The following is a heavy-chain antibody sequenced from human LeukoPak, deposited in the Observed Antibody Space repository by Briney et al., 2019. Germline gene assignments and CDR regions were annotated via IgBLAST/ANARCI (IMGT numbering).Heavy chain of an antibody. CDR1: GLTHIIHC. CDR2: ISYDGSNK. D-gene: IGHD6-19*01. CDR3: AIDCNSSGVIFVY. J-gene: IGHJ4*02. Sequence: PGGSQTLSCAADGLTHIIHCMHAVRHAPGKGLEWVAVISYDGSNKYYADSVKGRFTISRDNSKNTLYLQRNSLQADDTAGYYCAIDCNSSGVIFVYWGQGTLVTVSS. V-gene: IGHV3-30*03.